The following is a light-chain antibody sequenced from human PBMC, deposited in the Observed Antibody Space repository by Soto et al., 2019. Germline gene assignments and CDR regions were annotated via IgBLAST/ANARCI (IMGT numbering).Light chain of an antibody. CDR2: GAS. J-gene: IGKJ1*01. Sequence: EIVLTQSPGTLSLSPGERATLSCRASQSVSSSYLAWYQQKPGQAPRLLIYGASSRATGIPDRFSGSGSGTDFTLTISRLEPEDXXXXXXXQYGSSLTWTFGQGTKVEIK. CDR1: QSVSSSY. CDR3: XQYGSSLTWT. V-gene: IGKV3-20*01.